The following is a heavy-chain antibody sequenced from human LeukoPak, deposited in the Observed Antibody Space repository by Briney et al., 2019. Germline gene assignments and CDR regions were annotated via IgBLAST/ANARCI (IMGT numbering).Heavy chain of an antibody. D-gene: IGHD6-13*01. CDR3: ARGGVPAAQDS. CDR2: INSDGSST. J-gene: IGHJ5*02. V-gene: IGHV3-74*01. CDR1: RFVFRNYY. Sequence: GVSLTLSCTVSRFVFRNYYMHWVRQTPGKGLVWVSHINSDGSSTSHADSVKGRFTISRDNAKRTVYLQMSSRRAEDPGVYYCARGGVPAAQDSWGQGTLVTVSS.